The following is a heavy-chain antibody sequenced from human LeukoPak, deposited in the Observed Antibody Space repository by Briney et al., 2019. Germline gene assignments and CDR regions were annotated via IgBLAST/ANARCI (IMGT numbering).Heavy chain of an antibody. CDR1: GDSLGRSNTY. Sequence: SETLSLTCTVSGDSLGRSNTYWGWIRQTQGKGLEWLGTILHSGYTYNSPSLKSRVTMSVDSSKNQFSLSLSSVTAADTAVYFCARHRGGGGYHYMDVWGKGTTVIVSS. D-gene: IGHD2-21*01. J-gene: IGHJ6*03. CDR3: ARHRGGGGYHYMDV. V-gene: IGHV4-39*01. CDR2: ILHSGYT.